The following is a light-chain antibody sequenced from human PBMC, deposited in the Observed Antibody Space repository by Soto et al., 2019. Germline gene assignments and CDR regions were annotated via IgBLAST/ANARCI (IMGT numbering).Light chain of an antibody. J-gene: IGKJ1*01. V-gene: IGKV3-15*01. Sequence: EIVMTQSPATLSVSPGERVTLSCRASQSVSSNLAWYQQKVGQAPRLLIYGASTRATGIPARFSGSGSGTDFTLTISSLQAEDVAVYYCHQYYSTPWTFGQGTKVDIK. CDR3: HQYYSTPWT. CDR2: GAS. CDR1: QSVSSN.